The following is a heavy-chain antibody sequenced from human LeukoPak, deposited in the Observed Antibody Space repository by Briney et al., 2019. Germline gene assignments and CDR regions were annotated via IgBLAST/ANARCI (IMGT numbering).Heavy chain of an antibody. CDR3: ARVTGIAARPHDY. V-gene: IGHV1-2*06. CDR2: INPNSGGT. Sequence: GASVKVSCKASGYTFTGYYMHWVRQAPGQGLEWMGRINPNSGGTNYAQKLQGRVTMTTGTSTSTAYMELRSLRSDDTAVYYCARVTGIAARPHDYWGQGTLVTVSS. J-gene: IGHJ4*02. CDR1: GYTFTGYY. D-gene: IGHD6-6*01.